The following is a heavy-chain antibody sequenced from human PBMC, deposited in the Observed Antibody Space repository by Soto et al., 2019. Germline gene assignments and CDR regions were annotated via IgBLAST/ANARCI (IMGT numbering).Heavy chain of an antibody. J-gene: IGHJ3*01. V-gene: IGHV3-73*01. CDR3: IRPNTSGWYSWTVFDL. CDR2: IKNKPNNYTT. CDR1: GFTFSGSA. Sequence: WGSLRFSCAASGFTFSGSAIHWVSQTTGEGLEWLGRIKNKPNNYTTAYAAPVKGRFIISRDDSKITAYLQMNSLKTEDTAVYYCIRPNTSGWYSWTVFDLLGQGTMVPGS. D-gene: IGHD6-19*01.